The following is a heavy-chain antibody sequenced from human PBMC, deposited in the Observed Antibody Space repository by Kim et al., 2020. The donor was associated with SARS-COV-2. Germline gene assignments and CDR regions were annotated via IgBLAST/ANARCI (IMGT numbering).Heavy chain of an antibody. Sequence: DSWKGHFTISRDNAKNSLYLQMNSLRAEDTAVYYCARDYYCGGDCYYFDYWGQGTLVTVSS. J-gene: IGHJ4*02. D-gene: IGHD2-21*02. CDR3: ARDYYCGGDCYYFDY. V-gene: IGHV3-21*01.